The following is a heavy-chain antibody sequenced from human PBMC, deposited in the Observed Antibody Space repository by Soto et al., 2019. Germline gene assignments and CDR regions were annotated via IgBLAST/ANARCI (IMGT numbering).Heavy chain of an antibody. D-gene: IGHD4-17*01. Sequence: GGSLRLSCAASGFTFSSYGMHWVRQAPGKGLEWVAVISYDGSNKYYADSVKGRFTISRDNSKNTLYLQMNSLRAEDTAVYYCAKDPETTTVTSDPNWGQGTLVTVSS. J-gene: IGHJ4*02. CDR3: AKDPETTTVTSDPN. CDR1: GFTFSSYG. V-gene: IGHV3-30*18. CDR2: ISYDGSNK.